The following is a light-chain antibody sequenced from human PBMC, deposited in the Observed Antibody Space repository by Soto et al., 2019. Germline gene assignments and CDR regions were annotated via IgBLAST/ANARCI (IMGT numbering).Light chain of an antibody. CDR3: ATWDDSLKRV. J-gene: IGLJ1*01. CDR2: TNN. Sequence: QCVLPHPPSASGTPGHRVTISCSGSTSNIGSHSVNWFQHLPGTAPKLLIITNNQRPSGVPDRFSGYKSGTSASLVISGLQSEDDADYYCATWDDSLKRVFGTGTKVTVL. V-gene: IGLV1-44*01. CDR1: TSNIGSHS.